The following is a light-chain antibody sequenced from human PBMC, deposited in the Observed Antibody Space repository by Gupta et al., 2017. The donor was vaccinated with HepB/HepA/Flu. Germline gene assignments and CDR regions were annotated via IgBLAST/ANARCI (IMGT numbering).Light chain of an antibody. J-gene: IGLJ2*01. CDR1: SSDVGTYHS. CDR2: DDS. V-gene: IGLV2-14*03. CDR3: TSCTGTNTLVV. Sequence: QSALTQPASVSGSPGQSITISCTGTSSDVGTYHSVSWYQQYTGKAPKLLIYDDSNRPSGLPNRFSGAKSGNTAALTISGLQAEDEAEYYCTSCTGTNTLVVFGGGTKLTVL.